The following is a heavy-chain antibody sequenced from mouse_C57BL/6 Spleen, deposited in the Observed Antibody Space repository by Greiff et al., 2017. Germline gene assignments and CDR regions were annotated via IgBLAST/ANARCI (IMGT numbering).Heavy chain of an antibody. D-gene: IGHD1-1*01. J-gene: IGHJ1*03. CDR2: IDPSDSYT. Sequence: VQLQQSGAELVMPGASVKLSCKASGYTFTSYWMHWVKQRPGQGLEWIGEIDPSDSYTNYNQKFKGKSTLTVDKSSSTAYMQLSSLTSEDSAVYYCASHYGSRDWYFDVWGTGTTVTVSS. V-gene: IGHV1-69*01. CDR1: GYTFTSYW. CDR3: ASHYGSRDWYFDV.